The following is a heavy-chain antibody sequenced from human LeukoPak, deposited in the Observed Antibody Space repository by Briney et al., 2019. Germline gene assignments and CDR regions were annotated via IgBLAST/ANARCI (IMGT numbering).Heavy chain of an antibody. CDR2: ISSRDDTI. D-gene: IGHD4-17*01. V-gene: IGHV3-11*01. CDR1: GFIFSDYY. Sequence: KTGGSLRLSCTASGFIFSDYYMSWIRQAPGKGLEWISYISSRDDTIYYSDSVKGRFTISRDNVKNSLYLQMNSLRAADTAVYYCARIMYGDYGPFDYWGQGTLVTVSS. CDR3: ARIMYGDYGPFDY. J-gene: IGHJ4*02.